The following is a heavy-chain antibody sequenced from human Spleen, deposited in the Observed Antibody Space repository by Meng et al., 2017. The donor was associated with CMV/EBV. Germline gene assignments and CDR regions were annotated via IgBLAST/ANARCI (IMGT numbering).Heavy chain of an antibody. CDR2: IYYSGST. D-gene: IGHD6-13*01. J-gene: IGHJ6*02. CDR1: GGSISSTSYY. CDR3: ARRGSPLDYYGMDV. Sequence: SETLSLTCTVSGGSISSTSYYWGWIRQPPGKGLEWIGTIYYSGSTHYNPSLKSRVTISVDTSKNQFSLKVSSVTAADTAVYYCARRGSPLDYYGMDVWGQGTSVTVSS. V-gene: IGHV4-39*01.